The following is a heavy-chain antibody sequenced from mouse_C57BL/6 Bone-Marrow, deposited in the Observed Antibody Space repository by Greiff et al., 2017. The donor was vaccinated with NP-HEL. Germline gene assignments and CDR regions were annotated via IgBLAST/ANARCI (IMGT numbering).Heavy chain of an antibody. CDR1: GFTFSDFY. J-gene: IGHJ4*01. D-gene: IGHD1-1*01. Sequence: EVHLVESGGGLVQSGRSLRLSCATSGFTFSDFYMEWVRQAPGKGLEWIAASRNKANDYTTEYSASVKGRFIVSRDTSQSILYLQMNALRAEDTAIYYCARDAEDYGSSSYAMDYWGQGTSVTVSS. CDR3: ARDAEDYGSSSYAMDY. CDR2: SRNKANDYTT. V-gene: IGHV7-1*01.